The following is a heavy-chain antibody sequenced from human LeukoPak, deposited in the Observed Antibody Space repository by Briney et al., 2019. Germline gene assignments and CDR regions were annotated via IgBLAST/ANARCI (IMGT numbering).Heavy chain of an antibody. Sequence: SETLSLTCTVSGGSISSYYWSWIRQPPGKGLEWIGYIYYSGSTNYNPSLKSRVTISVDTSKNQFSLKLSSVTAADTAVYYCARLSLPSPGRIAVAGRYLDYWGQGTLVTVSS. CDR1: GGSISSYY. CDR3: ARLSLPSPGRIAVAGRYLDY. J-gene: IGHJ4*02. V-gene: IGHV4-59*08. CDR2: IYYSGST. D-gene: IGHD6-19*01.